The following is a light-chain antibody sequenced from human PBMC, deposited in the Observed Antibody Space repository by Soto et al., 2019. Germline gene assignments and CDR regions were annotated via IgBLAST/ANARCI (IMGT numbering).Light chain of an antibody. J-gene: IGLJ3*02. CDR3: ATWDDSLSAVV. V-gene: IGLV1-51*01. CDR1: SSNIGNNL. CDR2: DSS. Sequence: QSVLTQPPSVSAAPGQKVTISCSGSSSNIGNNLVSWYQQLPGTAPKVLIYDSSKRPSGIPDRFSGSKSGTSATLGITGLQTGDEADYYCATWDDSLSAVVFGGGTQLTVL.